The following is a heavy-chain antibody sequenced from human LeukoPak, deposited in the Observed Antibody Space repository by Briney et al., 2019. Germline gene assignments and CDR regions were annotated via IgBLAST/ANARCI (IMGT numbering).Heavy chain of an antibody. V-gene: IGHV3-21*01. J-gene: IGHJ4*02. CDR3: ATDSRIAVAVF. CDR2: ISSRSTYI. CDR1: EFTFSSYT. D-gene: IGHD6-19*01. Sequence: GGSLRLSCTVSEFTFSSYTLNWVRQAPGKGLEWVSSISSRSTYIYYADSVKGRFTISRDNSMNSLFLHMNGLRAEDTAVYYCATDSRIAVAVFWGPGTLVTVSS.